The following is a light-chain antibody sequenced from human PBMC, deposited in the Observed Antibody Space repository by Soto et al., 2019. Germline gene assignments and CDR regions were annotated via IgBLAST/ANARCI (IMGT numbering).Light chain of an antibody. CDR1: QSFSSN. CDR3: QQYYNWPLT. CDR2: GAS. V-gene: IGKV3-15*01. J-gene: IGKJ4*01. Sequence: EIVMTQSPATLSVSPGERVTLSCRASQSFSSNLAWYQQKPGQAPRLLMYGASTRATGIPASFSGSGSGTESTPTTSSLLAEDFAVYDCQQYYNWPLTVGGGTKVEIK.